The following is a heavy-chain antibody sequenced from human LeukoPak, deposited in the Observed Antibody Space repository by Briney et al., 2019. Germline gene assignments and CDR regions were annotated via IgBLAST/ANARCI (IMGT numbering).Heavy chain of an antibody. CDR3: AREGRGYSYGSADY. V-gene: IGHV1-2*04. Sequence: SVKVSCKASGYTFTGYYMHWVRQAPGQGLEWMGWINPNSGGTNYAQKFQGWVTMTRDTSISTAYMELSRLRSDDTAVYYCAREGRGYSYGSADYWGQGTLVTVSS. CDR2: INPNSGGT. D-gene: IGHD5-18*01. CDR1: GYTFTGYY. J-gene: IGHJ4*02.